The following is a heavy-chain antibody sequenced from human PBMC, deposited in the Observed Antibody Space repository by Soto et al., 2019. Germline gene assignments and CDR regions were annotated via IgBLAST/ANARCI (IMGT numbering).Heavy chain of an antibody. V-gene: IGHV3-15*01. CDR1: GFTFSNAW. Sequence: PGGSLRLSCAASGFTFSNAWMSWVRQAPGKGLEWVGRIKSKTDGGTTDYAAPVKGRFTISRDDSKNTLYLQMNSLKTEDTAVYYCPRSEYSGGSYWFHYWGQGTLVTVSS. D-gene: IGHD2-15*01. CDR2: IKSKTDGGTT. J-gene: IGHJ5*01. CDR3: PRSEYSGGSYWFHY.